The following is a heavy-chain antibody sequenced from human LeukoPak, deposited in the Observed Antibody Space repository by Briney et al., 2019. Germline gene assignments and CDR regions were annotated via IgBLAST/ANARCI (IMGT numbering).Heavy chain of an antibody. J-gene: IGHJ4*02. CDR3: ARTSSSGLVGGYYFDY. CDR2: IHHSGST. V-gene: IGHV4-38-2*02. D-gene: IGHD6-19*01. Sequence: SSETLSLTCTVSGYFISSGYYWGWIRQPPGKGLQWIGSIHHSGSTYYNPSLKSRVTISVDTSKNQFSLKLSSVTAADTAVYYCARTSSSGLVGGYYFDYWGQGTLVTVSS. CDR1: GYFISSGYY.